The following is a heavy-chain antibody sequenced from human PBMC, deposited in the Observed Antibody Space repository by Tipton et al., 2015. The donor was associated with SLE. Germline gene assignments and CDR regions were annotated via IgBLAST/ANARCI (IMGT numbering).Heavy chain of an antibody. D-gene: IGHD4-23*01. Sequence: TLSLTCSVSGDSISSNTYYWGWIRQPPGQGLEWIGTISSSGKAFYNPSFKSRVTISVDTSKDQFSLRLTSLTAADTAIYYCAGDYGGPDCFDPWGLGTLVTVSS. V-gene: IGHV4-39*07. J-gene: IGHJ5*02. CDR1: GDSISSNTYY. CDR2: ISSSGKA. CDR3: AGDYGGPDCFDP.